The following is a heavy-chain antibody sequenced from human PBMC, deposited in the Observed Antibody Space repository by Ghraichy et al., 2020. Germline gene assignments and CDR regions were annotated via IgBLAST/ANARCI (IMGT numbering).Heavy chain of an antibody. CDR1: GYTFTGYY. CDR3: ARPQAGDFWSEERFDP. CDR2: INPNSGGT. V-gene: IGHV1-2*02. Sequence: ASVKVSCKASGYTFTGYYMHWVRQAPGQGLEWMGWINPNSGGTNYAQKFQGRVTMTRDTSISTAYMELSRLRSDDTAVYYCARPQAGDFWSEERFDPWGQGNLVTVSS. D-gene: IGHD3-3*01. J-gene: IGHJ5*02.